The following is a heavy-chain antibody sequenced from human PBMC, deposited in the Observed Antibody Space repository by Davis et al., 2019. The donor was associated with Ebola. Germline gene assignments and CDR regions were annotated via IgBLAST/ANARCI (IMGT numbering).Heavy chain of an antibody. J-gene: IGHJ4*02. CDR1: GYSFTDYW. CDR3: ARQAMRHYGSGSYGY. V-gene: IGHV5-51*01. CDR2: IYPRDSDT. Sequence: GESLKISCKASGYSFTDYWIGWVRQMPGKGLEWMGIIYPRDSDTRHSPSFQGQVTISADKSISTAYLQWSSLKASDTAMYYCARQAMRHYGSGSYGYWGQGTLVTVSS. D-gene: IGHD3-10*01.